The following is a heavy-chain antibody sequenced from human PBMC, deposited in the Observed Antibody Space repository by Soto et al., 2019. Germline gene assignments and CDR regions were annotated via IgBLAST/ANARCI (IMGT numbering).Heavy chain of an antibody. Sequence: GSGPTLVNPTQTLTLTCTFSGFSLSTSGMCVSWIRQPPGKALEWLALIDWDDDKYYSTSLKTRLTISKDTSKNQVVLTMTNMDPVDTATYYCARIPYCYDSSGSNYYYYGMDVWGQGTTVTVSS. D-gene: IGHD3-22*01. J-gene: IGHJ6*02. CDR1: GFSLSTSGMC. CDR3: ARIPYCYDSSGSNYYYYGMDV. CDR2: IDWDDDK. V-gene: IGHV2-70*01.